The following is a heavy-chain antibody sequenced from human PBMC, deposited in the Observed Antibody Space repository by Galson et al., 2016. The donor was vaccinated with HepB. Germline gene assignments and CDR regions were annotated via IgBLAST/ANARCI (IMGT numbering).Heavy chain of an antibody. V-gene: IGHV3-74*01. D-gene: IGHD6-13*01. CDR2: INPGGSTT. J-gene: IGHJ4*02. CDR3: ARGGPFSTSWYLDF. CDR1: GFTFSNYW. Sequence: SLRLSCAASGFTFSNYWIHWVRQAPGKGLVWVSRINPGGSTTGFAESVKGRFTISRDNSNNTLYLQMNSLRAEDTAVYYCARGGPFSTSWYLDFWGQGTLLTVSS.